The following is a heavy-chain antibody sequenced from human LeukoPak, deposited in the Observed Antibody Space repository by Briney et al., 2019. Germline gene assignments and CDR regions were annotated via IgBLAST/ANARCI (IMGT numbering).Heavy chain of an antibody. CDR1: GFTLSSYS. V-gene: IGHV3-21*01. J-gene: IGHJ3*02. CDR2: ISSSSYYI. CDR3: ARLGYCSGGSCYAGAFHI. D-gene: IGHD2-15*01. Sequence: GGSLRLSCAASGFTLSSYSMNWVRQAPGKGLEWVSSISSSSYYIFYADSVEGRFTISRDNAKNSLFLQVNSLRAEDTAVYYCARLGYCSGGSCYAGAFHIWGQGTMVTVSS.